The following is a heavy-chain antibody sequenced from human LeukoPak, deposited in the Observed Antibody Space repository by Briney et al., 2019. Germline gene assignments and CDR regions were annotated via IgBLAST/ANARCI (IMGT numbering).Heavy chain of an antibody. V-gene: IGHV3-30*04. J-gene: IGHJ4*02. CDR3: ARGGDIVVVVAATTNIHSGIFDY. Sequence: PGRSLRLSCAASGFTFNSYAMHWVRQAPGKGLEWVAVISYDGSNKYYADSVKGRFTICRDHSKNTMYLQMNSLRAEDTAVYYCARGGDIVVVVAATTNIHSGIFDYWGQGTLVTVSS. CDR2: ISYDGSNK. D-gene: IGHD2-15*01. CDR1: GFTFNSYA.